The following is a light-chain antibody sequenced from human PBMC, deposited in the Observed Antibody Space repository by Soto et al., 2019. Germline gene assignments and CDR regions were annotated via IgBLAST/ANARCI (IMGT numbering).Light chain of an antibody. V-gene: IGKV3-20*01. CDR1: QSVSSSY. J-gene: IGKJ5*01. CDR3: QQYGSSIT. Sequence: EIVLTQSPGTLSLSPGERATLSCRASQSVSSSYLAWYQQKPGQAPRLLIYGASSRATGIPDRFSGSGSGTDFTLTINRLEPEDSAVYYCQQYGSSITFGQGTRREIK. CDR2: GAS.